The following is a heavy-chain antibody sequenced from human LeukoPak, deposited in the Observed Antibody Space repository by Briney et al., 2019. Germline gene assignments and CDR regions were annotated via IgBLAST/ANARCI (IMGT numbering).Heavy chain of an antibody. V-gene: IGHV3-48*01. CDR1: GFTFSSYS. CDR3: ARRYYGDYYYYYYYMDV. CDR2: ISSSSSTI. J-gene: IGHJ6*03. D-gene: IGHD4-17*01. Sequence: PGRSLRLSCAASGFTFSSYSMDWVRQAPGKGLEWVSYISSSSSTIYYADSVKGRFTISRDNAKNSLYLQMNSLRAEDTAVYYCARRYYGDYYYYYYYMDVWGKGTTVTVSS.